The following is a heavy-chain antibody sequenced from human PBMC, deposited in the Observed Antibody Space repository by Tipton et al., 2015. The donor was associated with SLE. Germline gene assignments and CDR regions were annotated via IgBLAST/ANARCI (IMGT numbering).Heavy chain of an antibody. CDR2: IYHRGTT. CDR1: GGSFSDYY. V-gene: IGHV4-34*01. Sequence: TLSLTCAVYGGSFSDYYWSWIRQPPGKGLEGLGTIYHRGTTYYNPSLKSRLTLSIDTSKNQFSLKLSSVTAADTAVYYCVRLELPATKADYWGPGTLVTVSS. D-gene: IGHD5-24*01. J-gene: IGHJ4*02. CDR3: VRLELPATKADY.